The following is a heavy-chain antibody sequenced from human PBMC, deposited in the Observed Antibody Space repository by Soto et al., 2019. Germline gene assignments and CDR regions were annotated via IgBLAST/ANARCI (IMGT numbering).Heavy chain of an antibody. Sequence: QVQLVQSGAEVKKPGSSVKVSCKASGGTFSSYTISWVRQAPGQGLEWMGRIIPILGIANYAQKFQGRVTITADKSTSTAYMELSSLRSEDTAVYYCARGRKRGYSGYYSFDYWGQGTLVTVSS. CDR2: IIPILGIA. V-gene: IGHV1-69*02. J-gene: IGHJ4*02. CDR3: ARGRKRGYSGYYSFDY. D-gene: IGHD5-12*01. CDR1: GGTFSSYT.